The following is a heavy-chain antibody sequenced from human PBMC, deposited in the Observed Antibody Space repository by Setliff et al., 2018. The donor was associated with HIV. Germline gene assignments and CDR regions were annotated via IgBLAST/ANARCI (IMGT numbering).Heavy chain of an antibody. CDR1: GAPLSSYY. J-gene: IGHJ1*01. CDR3: ARNIATPGTT. V-gene: IGHV4-59*01. Sequence: SETLSLTCTVSGAPLSSYYLNWIRQPPGKGLEWIGYIFYSGTTNYNPSLKSRVTMSVDASKNQFSLILSSVAAADTAVYYCARNIATPGTTWGQGTLVTVSS. D-gene: IGHD6-13*01. CDR2: IFYSGTT.